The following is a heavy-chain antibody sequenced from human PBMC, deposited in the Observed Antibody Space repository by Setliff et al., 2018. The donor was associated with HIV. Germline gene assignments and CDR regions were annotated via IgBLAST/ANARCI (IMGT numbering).Heavy chain of an antibody. Sequence: PGGSLRLSCAASGFTFSSYWMSWVRQAPGKGLEWVANIKQDGSEKYYVDSVKGRFTISRDNAKNSLYLQMNSLRAEDTAVYYCARDTYSSSPPLGYWGQGTLVTVS. J-gene: IGHJ4*02. CDR2: IKQDGSEK. D-gene: IGHD6-13*01. CDR1: GFTFSSYW. CDR3: ARDTYSSSPPLGY. V-gene: IGHV3-7*01.